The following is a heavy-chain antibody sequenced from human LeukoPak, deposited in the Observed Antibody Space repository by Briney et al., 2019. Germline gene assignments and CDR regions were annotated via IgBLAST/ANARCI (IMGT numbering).Heavy chain of an antibody. D-gene: IGHD2-15*01. Sequence: ASVKVSCKASGCTFTSYGISWVRQAPGQGLEWMGWISAYNGNTNYAQKLQGRVTMTTDASTSTAYMELRSLRSDDTAVYYCAREGCSGGSCYNWFDPWGQGTLVTVSS. CDR1: GCTFTSYG. V-gene: IGHV1-18*01. J-gene: IGHJ5*02. CDR2: ISAYNGNT. CDR3: AREGCSGGSCYNWFDP.